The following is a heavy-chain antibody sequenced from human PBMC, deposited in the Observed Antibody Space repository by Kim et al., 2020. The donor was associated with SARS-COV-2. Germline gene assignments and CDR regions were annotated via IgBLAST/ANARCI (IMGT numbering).Heavy chain of an antibody. CDR3: AREGATYYYGSGKRGWFDP. Sequence: ASVKVSCKASGYTFTSYGISWVRQAPGQGLEWMGWISAYNGNTNYAQKLQGRVTMTTDTSTSTAYMELRSLRSDDTAVYYCAREGATYYYGSGKRGWFDPWGQGTLVTVSS. CDR2: ISAYNGNT. V-gene: IGHV1-18*01. D-gene: IGHD3-10*01. J-gene: IGHJ5*02. CDR1: GYTFTSYG.